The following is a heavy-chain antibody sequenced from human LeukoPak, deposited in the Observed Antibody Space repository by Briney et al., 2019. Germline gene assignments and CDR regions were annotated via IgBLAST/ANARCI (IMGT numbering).Heavy chain of an antibody. Sequence: SETLSLTCTVSGGSISSGSYYWSWIRQPAGKGLEWIGRIYTSGSTNYNPSLKSRVTISVDTSKNQFSLKLSSVTAADTAVYYCAREYSGSYLTFDYWGQGTLVTVSS. CDR2: IYTSGST. V-gene: IGHV4-61*02. J-gene: IGHJ4*02. D-gene: IGHD1-26*01. CDR3: AREYSGSYLTFDY. CDR1: GGSISSGSYY.